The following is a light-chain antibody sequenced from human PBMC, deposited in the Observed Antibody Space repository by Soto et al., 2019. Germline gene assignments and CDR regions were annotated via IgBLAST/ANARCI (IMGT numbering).Light chain of an antibody. Sequence: QSALTQPASVSGSPGQSITISCTGTSSDVGGYNYVSWYQQHPGTAPKLMIYDVSNRPSGVSNRFSGSKSGNTASLTISGRQAEDEADYYCSSYTGSSTLVVFGGGTKLTVI. CDR3: SSYTGSSTLVV. CDR2: DVS. J-gene: IGLJ2*01. V-gene: IGLV2-14*01. CDR1: SSDVGGYNY.